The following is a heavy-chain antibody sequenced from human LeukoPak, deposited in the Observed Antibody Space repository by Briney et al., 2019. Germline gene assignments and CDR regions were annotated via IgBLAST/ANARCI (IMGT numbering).Heavy chain of an antibody. CDR3: AIGCDSSGYYRDSFDF. CDR2: TYYRSKWYN. CDR1: GDRVSSNIAA. Sequence: SQTPSLTCASSGDRVSSNIAAWNWIRQSPSGGLEWLGRTYYRSKWYNDYAVSVKSRMTINPDTSKNQFSLQLNPFTPEAQGVYYCAIGCDSSGYYRDSFDFWGQGTMVTVSS. J-gene: IGHJ3*01. V-gene: IGHV6-1*01. D-gene: IGHD3-22*01.